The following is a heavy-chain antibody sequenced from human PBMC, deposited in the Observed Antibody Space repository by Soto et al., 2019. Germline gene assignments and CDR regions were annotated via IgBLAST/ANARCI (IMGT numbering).Heavy chain of an antibody. CDR2: TYPEDSQT. D-gene: IGHD3-3*01. CDR1: GYSFTSYW. CDR3: ARLVYYDLWSGYYANGMDV. V-gene: IGHV5-51*01. J-gene: IGHJ6*01. Sequence: AASLKISCKASGYSFTSYWIGWVRQISGKGLEWMGITYPEDSQTLYSPSFQGQVTISVDKSISTVYLQWSSLKASDTATYYCARLVYYDLWSGYYANGMDVWAQGTTVTVSS.